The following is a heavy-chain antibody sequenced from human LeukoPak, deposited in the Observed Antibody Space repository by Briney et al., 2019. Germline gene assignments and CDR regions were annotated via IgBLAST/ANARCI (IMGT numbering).Heavy chain of an antibody. CDR1: GGSISSGGYY. CDR3: ARDTSLGYCSSTSCYTGIQ. J-gene: IGHJ4*02. CDR2: IYYSGST. D-gene: IGHD2-2*02. V-gene: IGHV4-31*03. Sequence: PSETLSLTCTVSGGSISSGGYYWSWIRQHPGKGLERIGYIYYSGSTYYNPSLKSRVTISVDTSKNQFSLKLSSVTAADTAVYYCARDTSLGYCSSTSCYTGIQWGQGTLVTVSS.